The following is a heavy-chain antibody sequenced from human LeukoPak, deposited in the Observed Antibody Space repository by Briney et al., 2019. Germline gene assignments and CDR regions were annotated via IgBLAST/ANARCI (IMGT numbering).Heavy chain of an antibody. D-gene: IGHD3-16*02. J-gene: IGHJ4*02. CDR1: GFSLSTSGMR. CDR3: AREEGIMITFGGVIEPYYFDY. Sequence: SGPTLVNPTQTLTLTCTFSGFSLSTSGMRVSWIRQPPGKALEWLARIDWDDDKFYSTSLKTRLTISKDTSKNQVVLTMTNMDPVDTATYYCAREEGIMITFGGVIEPYYFDYWGQGTLVTVST. V-gene: IGHV2-70*04. CDR2: IDWDDDK.